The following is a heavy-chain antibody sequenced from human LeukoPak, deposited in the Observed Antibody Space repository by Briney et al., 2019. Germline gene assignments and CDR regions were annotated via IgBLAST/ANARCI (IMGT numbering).Heavy chain of an antibody. CDR3: AKGLYYDSSGYYPYYGMDV. D-gene: IGHD3-22*01. V-gene: IGHV3-23*01. J-gene: IGHJ6*02. Sequence: GGSLRLSCAASGFTFSSYAMSWVRQAPGKGLEWVSAISGSGGSTYYADSVKGGFTISRDNSKNTLYLQMNSLRAEDTAVYYCAKGLYYDSSGYYPYYGMDVWGQGTTVTVSS. CDR2: ISGSGGST. CDR1: GFTFSSYA.